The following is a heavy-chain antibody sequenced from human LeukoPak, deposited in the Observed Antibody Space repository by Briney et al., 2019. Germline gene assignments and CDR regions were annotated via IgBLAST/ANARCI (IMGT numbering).Heavy chain of an antibody. CDR1: GDSVSSNSAA. D-gene: IGHD4-17*01. V-gene: IGHV6-1*01. CDR2: TYYRSKWYN. Sequence: SQTLSLTCAISGDSVSSNSAAWNWIRQSPSRGLEWLGRTYYRSKWYNDYAVSVKSRITINPDTSKNQFSLQLNSVTPEDTAVYYCASGKNYGDYPLSYYYYMDVWGKGTTVTISS. CDR3: ASGKNYGDYPLSYYYYMDV. J-gene: IGHJ6*03.